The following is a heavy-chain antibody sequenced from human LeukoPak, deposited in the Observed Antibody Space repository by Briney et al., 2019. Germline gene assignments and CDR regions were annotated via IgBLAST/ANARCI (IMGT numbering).Heavy chain of an antibody. CDR1: GFTFSRYA. Sequence: GGSLRLSCAASGFTFSRYAMSWVRQAAGKVLEWVSVFSDTGGITYYADSVKGWFTISRDNSRNKVAMQMNSLRAADTAVYYCAKQHLATLPMDVWGQGTTVTVSS. CDR2: FSDTGGIT. CDR3: AKQHLATLPMDV. V-gene: IGHV3-23*01. D-gene: IGHD2-21*02. J-gene: IGHJ6*02.